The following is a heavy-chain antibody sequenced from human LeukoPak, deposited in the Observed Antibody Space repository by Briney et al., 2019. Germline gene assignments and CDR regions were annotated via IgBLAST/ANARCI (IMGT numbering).Heavy chain of an antibody. CDR1: GFTFRSYD. J-gene: IGHJ4*02. CDR2: VGISGDT. V-gene: IGHV3-13*01. CDR3: VRGGIQVSGIDEIDY. D-gene: IGHD6-19*01. Sequence: GGSLRLSCAASGFTFRSYDMHWVRQVTGKGLEWVSAVGISGDTYYAGSVKGLFTISRENAKNSLYLQMNSLTAGDTAVYYCVRGGIQVSGIDEIDYWGQGTLVTVSS.